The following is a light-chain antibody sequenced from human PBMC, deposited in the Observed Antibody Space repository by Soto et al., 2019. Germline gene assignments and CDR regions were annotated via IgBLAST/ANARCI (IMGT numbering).Light chain of an antibody. CDR1: QSISSW. J-gene: IGKJ2*01. Sequence: DIQMTQSPSTLSASVGDRVTITCRASQSISSWLAWYQQKPGKAPKLLIYDASSLESGVPSRFSGSGSGTEFPLTISSLQPDDFATYYCQQYNSIPCTFGQGTKLEIK. CDR2: DAS. CDR3: QQYNSIPCT. V-gene: IGKV1-5*01.